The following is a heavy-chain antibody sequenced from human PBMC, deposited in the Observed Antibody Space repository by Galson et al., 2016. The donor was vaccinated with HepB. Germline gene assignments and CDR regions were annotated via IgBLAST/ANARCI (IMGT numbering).Heavy chain of an antibody. CDR2: ISYSGST. CDR3: TRGAKGVVGAADY. D-gene: IGHD2-21*01. V-gene: IGHV4-59*01. Sequence: SETLSLTCTVSGGSISSYYWSWIRQPPGKELEWIGYISYSGSTNYKPSLQSRVTLSVDTSQNQFSLKLSSVTAADTAVYYCTRGAKGVVGAADYWGQGTLVTVSS. CDR1: GGSISSYY. J-gene: IGHJ4*02.